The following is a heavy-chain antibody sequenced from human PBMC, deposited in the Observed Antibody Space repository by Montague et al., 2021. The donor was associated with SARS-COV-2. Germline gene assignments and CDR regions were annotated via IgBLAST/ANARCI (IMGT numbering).Heavy chain of an antibody. V-gene: IGHV4-39*01. CDR1: GGSISSSSYC. Sequence: SETLSLTCTVSGGSISSSSYCWGWIRQPPGKGLEWIGSIYYTGSTYYNPSLKSRVTISVDTSENQFSLKLSSVTAADTAVYYCARHGYYGTYDAFDIWGQGTMVTVSS. CDR3: ARHGYYGTYDAFDI. CDR2: IYYTGST. J-gene: IGHJ3*02. D-gene: IGHD3-10*01.